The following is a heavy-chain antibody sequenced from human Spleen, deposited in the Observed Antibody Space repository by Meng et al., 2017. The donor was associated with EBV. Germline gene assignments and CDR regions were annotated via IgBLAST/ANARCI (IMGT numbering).Heavy chain of an antibody. V-gene: IGHV4-61*01. D-gene: IGHD1-26*01. CDR3: ARDISGSHDY. J-gene: IGHJ4*02. Sequence: QGQLQESGPGLVKPSETLSLTCTVSGGSVSSGSYYWSWIRQPPGKGLEWIGYIYYSGSTNYNPSLKSRVTISVDTSKNQFSLKLSSVTAADTAVYYCARDISGSHDYWGQGTLVTVSS. CDR2: IYYSGST. CDR1: GGSVSSGSYY.